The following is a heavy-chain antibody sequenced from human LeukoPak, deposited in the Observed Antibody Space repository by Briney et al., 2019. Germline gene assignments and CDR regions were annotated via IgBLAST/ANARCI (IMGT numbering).Heavy chain of an antibody. CDR2: ISSSGSTI. J-gene: IGHJ5*02. Sequence: GGSLRLSCAASGFTFSSYEMNWVRQAPGKGLEWVSYISSSGSTIYYADSVRGRFTISRDNAKNSLYLQMNSQRADDTAVYYCARDAGGGTQRDGWFDPWGQGTLVTVSS. CDR1: GFTFSSYE. V-gene: IGHV3-48*03. D-gene: IGHD2-8*02. CDR3: ARDAGGGTQRDGWFDP.